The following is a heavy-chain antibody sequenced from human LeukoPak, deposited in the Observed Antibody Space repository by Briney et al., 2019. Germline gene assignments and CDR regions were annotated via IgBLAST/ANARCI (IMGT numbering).Heavy chain of an antibody. V-gene: IGHV4-39*01. CDR1: GGSISSSSYY. Sequence: SETLSLTCTVSGGSISSSSYYWGWIRQPPGKGLEWIGSIYYSGSTYYNPSLESRVTISVDTSKNQFSLKLSSVTAADTAVYYCASVVVVAAKDADFDYWGQGTLVTVSS. CDR3: ASVVVVAAKDADFDY. CDR2: IYYSGST. D-gene: IGHD2-15*01. J-gene: IGHJ4*02.